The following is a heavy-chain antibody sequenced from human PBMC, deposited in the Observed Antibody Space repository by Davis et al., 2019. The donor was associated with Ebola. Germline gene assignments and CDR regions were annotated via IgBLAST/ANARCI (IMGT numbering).Heavy chain of an antibody. J-gene: IGHJ6*03. CDR1: GFTFSSYA. CDR3: AKNYGDSSIPSYYYYYYYMDV. CDR2: ISGSGGST. Sequence: GGSLRLSCAASGFTFSSYAMSWVRQAPGKGLEWVSAISGSGGSTYYADSVKGRFTISRDNSKNTLYLQMNSLRAEDTAVYYCAKNYGDSSIPSYYYYYYYMDVWGKGTTVTVSS. D-gene: IGHD4-17*01. V-gene: IGHV3-23*01.